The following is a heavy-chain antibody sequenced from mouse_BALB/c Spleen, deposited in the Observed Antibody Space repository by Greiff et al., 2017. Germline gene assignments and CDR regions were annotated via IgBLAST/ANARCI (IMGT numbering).Heavy chain of an antibody. CDR2: IWSGGST. J-gene: IGHJ3*01. V-gene: IGHV2-2*02. CDR3: ARVYDGYYSFAY. CDR1: GFSLTSYG. Sequence: VMLVESGPGLVQPSQSLSITCTVSGFSLTSYGVHWVRQSPGKGLEWLGVIWSGGSTDYNAAFISRLSISKDNSKSQVFFKMNSLQANDTAIYYCARVYDGYYSFAYWGQGTLVTVSA. D-gene: IGHD2-3*01.